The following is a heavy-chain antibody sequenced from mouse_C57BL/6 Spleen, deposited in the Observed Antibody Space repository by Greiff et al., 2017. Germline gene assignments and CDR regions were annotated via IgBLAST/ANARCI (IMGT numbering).Heavy chain of an antibody. D-gene: IGHD2-5*01. J-gene: IGHJ4*01. V-gene: IGHV2-2*01. CDR3: ASPAYYSNYDYAMDY. CDR2: IWSGGST. CDR1: GFSLTSYG. Sequence: VKLVESGPGLVQPSQSLSITCTVSGFSLTSYGVHWVRQSPGKGLEWLGVIWSGGSTDYNAAFISRLSISKDNSKSQVFFKMNSLQADDTAIYYCASPAYYSNYDYAMDYWGQGTSVTVSS.